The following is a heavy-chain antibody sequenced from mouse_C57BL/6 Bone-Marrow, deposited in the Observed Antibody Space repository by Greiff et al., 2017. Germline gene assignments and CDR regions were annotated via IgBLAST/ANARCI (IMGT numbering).Heavy chain of an antibody. V-gene: IGHV1-55*01. J-gene: IGHJ4*01. Sequence: QVQLQQSGAELVKPGASVKMSCKASGYTFTSYWITWVKQRPGQGLEWIGDIYPGSGSTNYNEKFKSKATLTVDTSSSTAYMQLSSLTSEDAAVYYCARGSLSMDYWGQGTSVTVSS. CDR3: ARGSLSMDY. D-gene: IGHD6-2*01. CDR2: IYPGSGST. CDR1: GYTFTSYW.